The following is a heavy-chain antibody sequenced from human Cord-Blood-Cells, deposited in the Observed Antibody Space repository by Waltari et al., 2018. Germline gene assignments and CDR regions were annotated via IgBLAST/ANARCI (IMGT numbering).Heavy chain of an antibody. V-gene: IGHV4-39*01. CDR3: ARLSPSNFDY. Sequence: QLQLQESGPGLVKPSETLSLTCTVAGGSISSSSYYWGWIRQPPGKGLESSGSRYYSGSTDYNPSLNTPVTLAADPAKNQFALKLSSVTAAATAVYYFARLSPSNFDYWGQGTLATVSS. D-gene: IGHD4-4*01. J-gene: IGHJ4*02. CDR1: GGSISSSSYY. CDR2: RYYSGST.